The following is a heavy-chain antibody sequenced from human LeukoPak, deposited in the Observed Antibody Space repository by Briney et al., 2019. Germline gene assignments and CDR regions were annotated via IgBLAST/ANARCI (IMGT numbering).Heavy chain of an antibody. CDR1: GFTFGDYA. J-gene: IGHJ3*01. CDR2: IIWSSGTL. Sequence: GGSLRLSCAASGFTFGDYAMHWVRQAPGKGLEWVSGIIWSSGTLGYADSVKGRFTISRDNAKNSLYLQMNSLRPEDTALYYCARGMLTGYDFSALDVWGQGTMVTVSP. V-gene: IGHV3-9*01. CDR3: ARGMLTGYDFSALDV. D-gene: IGHD5-12*01.